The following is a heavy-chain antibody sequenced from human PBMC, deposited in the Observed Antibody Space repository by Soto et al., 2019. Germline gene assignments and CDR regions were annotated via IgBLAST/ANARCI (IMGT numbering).Heavy chain of an antibody. CDR1: GYSFTSYW. D-gene: IGHD1-26*01. CDR2: IYPGDSDT. Sequence: GESLKISCKGSGYSFTSYWIGWVRQMPGKGLEWMGIIYPGDSDTRYSPSFQGQVTISADKSISTAYLQWSSLKASDTAMYYCARHEVGATHYYHYGMDVWGQGTTVTVSS. CDR3: ARHEVGATHYYHYGMDV. J-gene: IGHJ6*02. V-gene: IGHV5-51*01.